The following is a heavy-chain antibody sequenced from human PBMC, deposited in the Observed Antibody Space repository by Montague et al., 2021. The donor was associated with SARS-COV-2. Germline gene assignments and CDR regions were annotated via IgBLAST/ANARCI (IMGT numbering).Heavy chain of an antibody. CDR3: ARVGRQQLVRLSGMDV. Sequence: SETLSLTCTVSGGSIGSSSYYWGWIRQPPGKGLEWIGSIYYSGSTYYNPSLKSRVTISVDTSKNQFSLKLSSVTAAYTAVHYCARVGRQQLVRLSGMDVWGQGTTVTVSS. V-gene: IGHV4-39*07. CDR2: IYYSGST. D-gene: IGHD6-13*01. J-gene: IGHJ6*02. CDR1: GGSIGSSSYY.